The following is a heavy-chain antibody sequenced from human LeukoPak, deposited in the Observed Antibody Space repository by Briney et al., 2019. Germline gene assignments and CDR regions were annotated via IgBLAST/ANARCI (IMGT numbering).Heavy chain of an antibody. CDR3: ARPVGATVFDI. Sequence: PSETLSLTCAVYGGSFSGYYWSWIRQPPGKGLEWIGEINHSGSTNYNPSPKSRVTISVDTSKNQFSLKLSSVTAADTAVYYCARPVGATVFDIWGQGTMVTVSS. D-gene: IGHD1-26*01. CDR2: INHSGST. CDR1: GGSFSGYY. J-gene: IGHJ3*02. V-gene: IGHV4-34*01.